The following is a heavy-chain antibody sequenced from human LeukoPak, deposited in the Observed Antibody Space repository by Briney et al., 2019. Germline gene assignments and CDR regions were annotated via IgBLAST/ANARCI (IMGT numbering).Heavy chain of an antibody. CDR2: INEDGSQK. J-gene: IGHJ6*02. CDR3: ATSRVPYGLDV. V-gene: IGHV3-7*01. CDR1: AFTFSSYY. Sequence: GGSLRLSCVASAFTFSSYYMIWVRQAPGKGQEWVASINEDGSQKFYVDSVRGRFTISRDNVKNSLYLQMNSLRVGDTAVYYCATSRVPYGLDVWGQGTTVTVSS.